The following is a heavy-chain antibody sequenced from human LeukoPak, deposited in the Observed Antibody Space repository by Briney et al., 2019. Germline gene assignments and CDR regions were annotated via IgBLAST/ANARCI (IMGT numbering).Heavy chain of an antibody. V-gene: IGHV3-48*03. CDR3: ARYYDSSGYYFFDY. J-gene: IGHJ4*02. Sequence: PGGSLRLSCAASGFTFSGYEMNWVRQAPGKGLEWVSYISSSGSTIYYADSVKGRFTISRDNAKNSLYLQMNSLRAEDTAVYYCARYYDSSGYYFFDYWGQGTLVTVSS. D-gene: IGHD3-22*01. CDR2: ISSSGSTI. CDR1: GFTFSGYE.